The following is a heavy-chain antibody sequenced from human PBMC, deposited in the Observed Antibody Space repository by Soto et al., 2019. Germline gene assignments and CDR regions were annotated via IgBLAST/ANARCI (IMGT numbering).Heavy chain of an antibody. CDR3: ARLSSTSGSYGSYGMDV. V-gene: IGHV4-39*01. CDR2: IYNSGST. CDR1: GGSISSRTYF. J-gene: IGHJ6*02. Sequence: SETLSLTCTVSGGSISSRTYFWGWIRQPPGKGLEWIGSIYNSGSTYYNPSLKSRVTISVDTSKNQFSLKLSSVTAAETAVYYCARLSSTSGSYGSYGMDVWGQGTTVTVSS. D-gene: IGHD3-10*01.